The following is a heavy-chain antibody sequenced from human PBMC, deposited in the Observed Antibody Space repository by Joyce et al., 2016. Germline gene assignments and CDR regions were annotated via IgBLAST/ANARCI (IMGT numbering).Heavy chain of an antibody. CDR2: ISYDGSNK. Sequence: QVQLGESGGGVVQPGMSLRLSCAASGFTFSIYGMHWVRQAPGKGLEWVAVISYDGSNKHYRGSGKGRFTISRDNSKNTLYLQMNDLRAEDTAVYYCAKFFMSATPSPNDAFDIWGQGTMVTVSS. CDR1: GFTFSIYG. J-gene: IGHJ3*02. CDR3: AKFFMSATPSPNDAFDI. D-gene: IGHD2-2*01. V-gene: IGHV3-30*18.